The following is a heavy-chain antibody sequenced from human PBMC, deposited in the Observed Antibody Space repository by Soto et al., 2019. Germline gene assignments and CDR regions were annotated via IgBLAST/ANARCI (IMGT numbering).Heavy chain of an antibody. D-gene: IGHD3-22*01. CDR3: ARATYYYDSSGYYYNWFEP. CDR2: INPNSGGT. CDR1: GYTFTGYY. Sequence: SSVKVSCKASGYTFTGYYMHWARQAPGQGPERMGWINPNSGGTNYAQKIQGRVTMTRDTTISTAYMELSRLGSGVTAVYYCARATYYYDSSGYYYNWFEPGGQGTLVTDSS. J-gene: IGHJ5*02. V-gene: IGHV1-2*02.